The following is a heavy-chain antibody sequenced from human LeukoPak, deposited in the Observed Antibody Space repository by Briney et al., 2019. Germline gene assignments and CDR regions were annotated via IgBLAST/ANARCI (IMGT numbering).Heavy chain of an antibody. Sequence: KPSETLSLTCAVYGGSFSSYYWSWIRQSPGKGLEWIGKINHSGSTNYNPSLKSRVTISVDTSKNQFSLKLSSVTAADPAVYYGAREGGGGRAFDIWGQGTMVTVSS. J-gene: IGHJ3*02. CDR2: INHSGST. V-gene: IGHV4-34*01. D-gene: IGHD3-16*01. CDR1: GGSFSSYY. CDR3: AREGGGGRAFDI.